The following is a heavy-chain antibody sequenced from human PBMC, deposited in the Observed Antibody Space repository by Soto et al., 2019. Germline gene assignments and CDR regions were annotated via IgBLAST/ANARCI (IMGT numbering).Heavy chain of an antibody. CDR3: ATVRWELHDAFDI. J-gene: IGHJ3*02. CDR2: IYHSGMT. Sequence: QVQLQGSGPGLVQPSQTLSLTCTVSGGSISTGGYYWSWIRQHPGRGLEWIGYIYHSGMTFSNPSLQRRVVISIDTSENQFSLKLSSVTAADTAVYYCATVRWELHDAFDIWGHGTMVSVSS. D-gene: IGHD4-17*01. CDR1: GGSISTGGYY. V-gene: IGHV4-31*03.